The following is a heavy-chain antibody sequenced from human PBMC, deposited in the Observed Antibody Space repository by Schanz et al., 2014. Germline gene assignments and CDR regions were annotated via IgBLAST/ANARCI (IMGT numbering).Heavy chain of an antibody. D-gene: IGHD1-26*01. CDR3: ARDRDQWDGNYLDY. J-gene: IGHJ4*02. Sequence: QVQLVQSGGEVKTPGASVKVSCKASGYTFTRSGIIWVRQAPGQGLEWMGWIGGSDGNTNFAQKFQGRVTMTTDTSTSTFYMELRSLTSDDSAVYYCARDRDQWDGNYLDYWGQGTLVTVSS. CDR1: GYTFTRSG. CDR2: IGGSDGNT. V-gene: IGHV1-18*01.